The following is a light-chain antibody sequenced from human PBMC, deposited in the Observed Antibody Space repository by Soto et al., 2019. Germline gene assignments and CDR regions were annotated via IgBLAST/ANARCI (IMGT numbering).Light chain of an antibody. V-gene: IGKV1-39*01. CDR3: QQSYSTPLT. J-gene: IGKJ4*01. CDR1: QSISSY. Sequence: DIQMWMSVASVSASVHDRVTITWRASQSISSYLNWYQQKPGKAPKLLIYAASSLQSGVPSRFSGSGSGTDFTLTISSLQPEDFATYYCQQSYSTPLTFGGGTKVDIK. CDR2: AAS.